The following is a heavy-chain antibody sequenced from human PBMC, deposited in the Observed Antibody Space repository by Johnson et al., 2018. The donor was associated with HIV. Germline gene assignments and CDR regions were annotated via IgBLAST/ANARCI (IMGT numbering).Heavy chain of an antibody. CDR2: ISWNSGSI. CDR1: GFTFSREN. CDR3: ARALRVVVVAATFDAFDI. V-gene: IGHV3-9*01. Sequence: VQLVESGGGVVQPGRSLRLSYADSGFTFSRENMHWVRQAPGKGLEWVSGISWNSGSIGYADSVKGRFTISRDNAKNSLYLQMNSLRAEDTALYYCARALRVVVVAATFDAFDICGQGTMVTVSS. D-gene: IGHD2-15*01. J-gene: IGHJ3*02.